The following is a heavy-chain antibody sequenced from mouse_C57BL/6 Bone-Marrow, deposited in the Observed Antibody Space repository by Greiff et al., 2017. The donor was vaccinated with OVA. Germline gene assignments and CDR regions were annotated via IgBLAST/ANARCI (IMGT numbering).Heavy chain of an antibody. J-gene: IGHJ3*01. V-gene: IGHV14-4*01. CDR3: TTWGYYVFAY. Sequence: EVQLQESGAELVRPGASVKLSCTASGFNIKDDYMHWVKQRPEQGLEWIGWIDPENGDTEYASKFQGKATITADTSSNTAYLQLSSLTSEDTAVYYCTTWGYYVFAYWGQGTLVTVSA. D-gene: IGHD2-3*01. CDR1: GFNIKDDY. CDR2: IDPENGDT.